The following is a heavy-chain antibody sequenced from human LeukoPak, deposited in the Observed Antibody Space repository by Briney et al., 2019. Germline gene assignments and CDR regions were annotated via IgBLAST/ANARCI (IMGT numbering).Heavy chain of an antibody. CDR1: GYTFTGYY. CDR3: ARDWGAVADDAFDI. V-gene: IGHV1-2*02. J-gene: IGHJ3*02. D-gene: IGHD6-19*01. CDR2: INPNSGGT. Sequence: ASVKVSCKASGYTFTGYYMHWVRQAPGQGLEWMGWINPNSGGTNYAQKFQGRVTMTRDTSISTAYMELSRLRSDDTAVYYCARDWGAVADDAFDIRGQGTMVTVSS.